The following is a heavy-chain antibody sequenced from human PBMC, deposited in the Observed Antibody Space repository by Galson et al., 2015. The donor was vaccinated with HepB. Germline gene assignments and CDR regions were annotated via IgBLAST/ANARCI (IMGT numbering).Heavy chain of an antibody. Sequence: SVKVSCKASGGTFSSYTISWVRQAPGQGLEWMGRIIPILGIANYAQKFQGRVTITADKSTSTAYMELSSLRSEDTAVYYCAAYYGSGSYYNQFDYWGQGTLVTVSS. CDR1: GGTFSSYT. CDR3: AAYYGSGSYYNQFDY. J-gene: IGHJ4*02. CDR2: IIPILGIA. D-gene: IGHD3-10*01. V-gene: IGHV1-69*02.